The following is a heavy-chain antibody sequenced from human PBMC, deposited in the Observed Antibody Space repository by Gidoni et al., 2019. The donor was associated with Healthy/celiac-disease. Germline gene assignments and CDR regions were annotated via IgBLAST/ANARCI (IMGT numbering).Heavy chain of an antibody. J-gene: IGHJ4*02. Sequence: QVQLQQWGAGVWKPAETLYRTGAVDGGSGSGYYWSWVRRHPGKGLEWIGEINHSGSTNSLPSLKSRVPISVATSTIQFSLKLISVTAADTAVYSCASGRDCSGGCCYLLLGSFDYWGQGTLVTVSS. CDR3: ASGRDCSGGCCYLLLGSFDY. CDR2: INHSGST. D-gene: IGHD2-15*01. V-gene: IGHV4-34*01. CDR1: GGSGSGYY.